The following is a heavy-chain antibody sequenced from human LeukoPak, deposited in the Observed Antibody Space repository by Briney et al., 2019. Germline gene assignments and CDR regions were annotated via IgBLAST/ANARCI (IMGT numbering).Heavy chain of an antibody. CDR2: ISYIGGGT. V-gene: IGHV3-23*01. CDR3: AKGGSSGWSGSRFDY. Sequence: GGSLRLSCAASGFMFSSYAMSWVRQAPGKGLEWVSGISYIGGGTYYADSVKGRFTISRDNSKNTLSLQMNSLRAEDTAVYYCAKGGSSGWSGSRFDYWGQGTLVTVSS. CDR1: GFMFSSYA. D-gene: IGHD6-19*01. J-gene: IGHJ4*02.